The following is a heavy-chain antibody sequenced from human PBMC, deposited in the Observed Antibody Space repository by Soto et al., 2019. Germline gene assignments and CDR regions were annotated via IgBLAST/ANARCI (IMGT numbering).Heavy chain of an antibody. Sequence: ASVKVSCKASGYIFTIYALHWVRQAPGQRLEWMGWINAGKGNTKYSQKFQGRVTITRDTSASVAYMELSSLASEDTAVYYCTRYVVIPEGCDYWGQGTLVTVS. V-gene: IGHV1-3*01. CDR3: TRYVVIPEGCDY. CDR2: INAGKGNT. CDR1: GYIFTIYA. D-gene: IGHD3-16*02. J-gene: IGHJ4*02.